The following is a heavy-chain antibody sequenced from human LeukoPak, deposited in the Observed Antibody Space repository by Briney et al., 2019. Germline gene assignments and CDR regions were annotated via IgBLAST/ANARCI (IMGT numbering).Heavy chain of an antibody. V-gene: IGHV3-20*04. CDR2: INWNGGST. CDR1: GFTFSSYA. Sequence: GGSLRLSCAASGFTFSSYAMSWVRQAPGKGLERVSGINWNGGSTGYADSVKGRFTISRDNAKNSLYLQMNSLRAEDTALYYCARAAHYGDYALVKYYFDYWGQGTLVTVSA. D-gene: IGHD4-17*01. J-gene: IGHJ4*02. CDR3: ARAAHYGDYALVKYYFDY.